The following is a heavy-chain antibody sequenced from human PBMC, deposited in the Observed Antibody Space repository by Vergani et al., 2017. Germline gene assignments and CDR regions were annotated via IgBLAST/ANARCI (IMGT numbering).Heavy chain of an antibody. V-gene: IGHV3-23*01. J-gene: IGHJ3*01. CDR1: GFTFNSYA. Sequence: QLLESGGGLIQPGGSLRLSCAASGFTFNSYAMTWVRQAPGKGLEWVSGINNNGGSTYYADSVKGRFTISRDNSKNTLYLQMTDLRAGDTATYYCAKVCGSTSSPDGGGAFDVWGHGTMVTVSS. D-gene: IGHD2-2*01. CDR3: AKVCGSTSSPDGGGAFDV. CDR2: INNNGGST.